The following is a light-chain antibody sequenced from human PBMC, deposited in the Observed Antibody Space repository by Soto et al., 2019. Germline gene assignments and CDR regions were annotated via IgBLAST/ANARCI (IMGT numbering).Light chain of an antibody. CDR3: CSYAGRSNVV. J-gene: IGLJ2*01. V-gene: IGLV2-23*02. CDR2: EVN. Sequence: QSVLTQPASVSGSPGQSITISCTGTSGDAGTYNLVSWYQQHPGRAPKLIIFEVNKRPSGVSNRLSGSKSGNTASLAISGLQADDEADYHCCSYAGRSNVVCGGGTKVTVL. CDR1: SGDAGTYNL.